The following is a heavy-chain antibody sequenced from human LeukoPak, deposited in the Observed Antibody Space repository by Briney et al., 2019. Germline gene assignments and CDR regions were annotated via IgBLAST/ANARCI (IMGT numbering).Heavy chain of an antibody. J-gene: IGHJ3*01. D-gene: IGHD1-1*01. CDR2: INHNGST. CDR1: GGSFSDYY. CDR3: SITTGRAFYV. Sequence: SETLSLTCTVYGGSFSDYYWTWFGQPPGEGLEWIGEINHNGSTKYNPFHAVRLTITLDTSKNQYSLRLRSVTVGDTAVYYCSITTGRAFYVWGEGTKVTVSS. V-gene: IGHV4-34*01.